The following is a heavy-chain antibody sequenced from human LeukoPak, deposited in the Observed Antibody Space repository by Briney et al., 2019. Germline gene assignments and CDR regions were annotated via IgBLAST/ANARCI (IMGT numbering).Heavy chain of an antibody. CDR3: AREPRGYYYMDV. CDR1: GYTFTSND. D-gene: IGHD1-14*01. V-gene: IGHV1-8*01. CDR2: MNPNSGNT. J-gene: IGHJ6*03. Sequence: ASVKVSCKASGYTFTSNDINWVRQATGQGLEWMGWMNPNSGNTGYAQKFQGRVTMTRNTSISTAYMELSSLRSEDTAVYYCAREPRGYYYMDVWGKGTTVTVSS.